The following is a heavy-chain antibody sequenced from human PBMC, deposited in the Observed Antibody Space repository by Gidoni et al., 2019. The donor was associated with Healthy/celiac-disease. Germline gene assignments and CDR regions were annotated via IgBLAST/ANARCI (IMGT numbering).Heavy chain of an antibody. Sequence: TYYNPSLKSRVTISVDTSKNQFSLKLSSVTAADTAVYYCARTRGYYDILTGYYQEYYFDYWGQGTLVTVSS. D-gene: IGHD3-9*01. CDR3: ARTRGYYDILTGYYQEYYFDY. CDR2: T. J-gene: IGHJ4*02. V-gene: IGHV4-39*07.